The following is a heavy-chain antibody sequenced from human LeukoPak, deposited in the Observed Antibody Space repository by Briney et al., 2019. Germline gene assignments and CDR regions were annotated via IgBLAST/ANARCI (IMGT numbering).Heavy chain of an antibody. V-gene: IGHV1-69*06. J-gene: IGHJ4*02. CDR1: GGTFSSYA. CDR3: ASNEPYGDYDY. Sequence: GASVKVSCKASGGTFSSYAISWVRQAPGQGLEWMGGIIPIFGTANYAQKFQGRVTITADKSTSTAYMELSSLRSEDTAVYYCASNEPYGDYDYWGQGTLVTVSS. CDR2: IIPIFGTA. D-gene: IGHD4-17*01.